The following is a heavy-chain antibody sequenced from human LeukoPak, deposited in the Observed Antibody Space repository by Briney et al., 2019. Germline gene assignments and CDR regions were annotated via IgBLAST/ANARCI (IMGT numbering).Heavy chain of an antibody. V-gene: IGHV3-21*01. CDR3: ARGPSGYHNT. J-gene: IGHJ4*02. CDR1: GFTFSSYG. Sequence: GGSLRLSCAASGFTFSSYGMHWVRQAPGKGLEWVSSISSSSSYIYYADSVKGRFTISRDNSKNTLYLQMNSLRAEDTAVYYCARGPSGYHNTGGQGTLVTVSS. D-gene: IGHD5-12*01. CDR2: ISSSSSYI.